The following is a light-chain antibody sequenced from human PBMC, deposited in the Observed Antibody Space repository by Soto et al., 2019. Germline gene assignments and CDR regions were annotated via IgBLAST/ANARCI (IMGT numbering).Light chain of an antibody. Sequence: EIVMTQSPATLSVSPGERATLSCRASQSVSSTLAWYQQKPGQAPRLLIYGASTRATGIPARFSGSGSGTEFTLPISSLQSEDFAFYYCQQYNNWPPYTLGQGTKLEIK. CDR2: GAS. J-gene: IGKJ2*01. CDR1: QSVSST. CDR3: QQYNNWPPYT. V-gene: IGKV3-15*01.